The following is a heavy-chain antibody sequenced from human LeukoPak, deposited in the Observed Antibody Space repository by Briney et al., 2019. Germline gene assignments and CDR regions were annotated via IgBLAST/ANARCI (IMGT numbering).Heavy chain of an antibody. D-gene: IGHD2-8*01. J-gene: IGHJ4*02. Sequence: GGSLRLSCAASGFTFSNYGMHWVRQAPGKGLEWVAFIRYDGSNKYYADSVKGRFTISRDNSKNTLYLQMNGLRGEGTAVYYCAKDHCTNGVCYTDYWGQGTLVTVSS. CDR3: AKDHCTNGVCYTDY. CDR2: IRYDGSNK. V-gene: IGHV3-30*02. CDR1: GFTFSNYG.